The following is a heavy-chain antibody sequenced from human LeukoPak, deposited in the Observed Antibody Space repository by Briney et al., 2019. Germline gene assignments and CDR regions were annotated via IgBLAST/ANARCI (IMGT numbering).Heavy chain of an antibody. CDR1: GFTFSNYW. CDR3: ARELPFDY. CDR2: IKSDGSRT. Sequence: GGSLRLSCAASGFTFSNYWMHWVRQAPGKGLVWVSRIKSDGSRTDYADSVKGRFTISRDNAKNTLYLQINSLRAEDTAVYYCARELPFDYWGQGILVTVSS. V-gene: IGHV3-74*01. J-gene: IGHJ4*02. D-gene: IGHD2-15*01.